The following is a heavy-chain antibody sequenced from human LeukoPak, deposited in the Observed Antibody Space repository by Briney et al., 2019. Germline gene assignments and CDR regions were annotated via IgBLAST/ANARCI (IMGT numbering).Heavy chain of an antibody. Sequence: GASVKVSCKAFGYTFTGYWMHWVRQAPGQGPEWMGVISPSGGSTIYAQKFKGRVTLTRDTSISTAYMELSRLRSDDTAVYYCARVLGNYYGSGSYSEWFDPWGQGTLVTVSS. CDR1: GYTFTGYW. D-gene: IGHD3-10*01. CDR2: ISPSGGST. J-gene: IGHJ5*02. CDR3: ARVLGNYYGSGSYSEWFDP. V-gene: IGHV1-46*01.